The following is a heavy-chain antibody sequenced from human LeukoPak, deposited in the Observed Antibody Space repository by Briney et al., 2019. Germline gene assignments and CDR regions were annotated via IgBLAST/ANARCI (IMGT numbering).Heavy chain of an antibody. CDR3: XXXXXXXXXSSWYPTHYFDY. Sequence: GGTLRLSCAASGFTFSSYGMSWVRQAPGKGLEWVSAISGSGGSTYYADSVKGRFTISRDNSKNTLYLQMNSLRAEDPAVSYXXXXXXXXXXSSWYPTHYFDYWGQGTLVTVSS. CDR2: ISGSGGST. CDR1: GFTFSSYG. J-gene: IGHJ4*02. V-gene: IGHV3-23*01. D-gene: IGHD6-13*01.